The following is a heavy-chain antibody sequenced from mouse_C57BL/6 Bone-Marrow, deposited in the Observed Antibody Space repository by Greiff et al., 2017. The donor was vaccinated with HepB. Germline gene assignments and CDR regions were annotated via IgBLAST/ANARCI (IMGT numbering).Heavy chain of an antibody. CDR1: EYEFPSHD. D-gene: IGHD1-1*01. J-gene: IGHJ4*01. V-gene: IGHV5-2*01. Sequence: EVKLMESGGGLVQPGESLKLSCESNEYEFPSHDMSWVRKTPEKRLELVAAINSDGGSTYYPDTMERRFIISRDNTKKTLYLQMSSLRSEDTALYYCARHGDYGSSSYAMDYWGQGTSVTVSS. CDR2: INSDGGST. CDR3: ARHGDYGSSSYAMDY.